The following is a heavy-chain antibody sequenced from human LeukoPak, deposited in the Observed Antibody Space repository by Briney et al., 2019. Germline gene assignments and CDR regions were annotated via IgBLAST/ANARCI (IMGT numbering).Heavy chain of an antibody. Sequence: PGGSLRLSCVASGFTFNRYWMSWARQAPGKGLEWVANIKQDGSEKYYVDSVKGRFTISRDNAKNSLYLQMNSLRAEDTAVYYCARDEGSSGPNDYWGQGTLVTVSS. V-gene: IGHV3-7*01. CDR2: IKQDGSEK. CDR1: GFTFNRYW. D-gene: IGHD6-19*01. J-gene: IGHJ4*02. CDR3: ARDEGSSGPNDY.